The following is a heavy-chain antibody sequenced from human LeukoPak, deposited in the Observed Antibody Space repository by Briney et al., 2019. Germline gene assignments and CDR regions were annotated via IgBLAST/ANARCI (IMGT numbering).Heavy chain of an antibody. CDR2: INHSGST. CDR1: GGSISSSSYY. J-gene: IGHJ5*02. CDR3: ARGKNVVVTWAFDP. V-gene: IGHV4-39*07. Sequence: SETLSLTCTVSGGSISSSSYYWGWIRQPPGKGLEWIGEINHSGSTNYNPSLKSRVTISVDTSKNQFSLKLSSVTAADTAVYYCARGKNVVVTWAFDPWGQGTLVTVSS. D-gene: IGHD2-21*02.